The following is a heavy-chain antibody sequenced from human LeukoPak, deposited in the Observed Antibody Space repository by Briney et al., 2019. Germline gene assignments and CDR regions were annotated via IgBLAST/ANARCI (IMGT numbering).Heavy chain of an antibody. V-gene: IGHV4-34*01. CDR3: ARGLVYSWNYFSY. CDR2: INHSGST. Sequence: SSETLSLTCAVYGGSFSGYYWSWIRQPPGKGLEWIGEINHSGSTNYNPSLKSRVTISVDTSKNQFSLKLSSVTAADTAVYYCARGLVYSWNYFSYWGQGTLVTVSS. J-gene: IGHJ4*02. D-gene: IGHD2-21*01. CDR1: GGSFSGYY.